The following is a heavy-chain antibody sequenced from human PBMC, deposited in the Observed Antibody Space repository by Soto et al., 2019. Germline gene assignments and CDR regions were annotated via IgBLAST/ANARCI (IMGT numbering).Heavy chain of an antibody. CDR3: ASATVERTGTVYYYYGMEV. D-gene: IGHD1-7*01. V-gene: IGHV4-39*01. J-gene: IGHJ6*02. Sequence: SETLSLTCTVSGGSISSSSYYWGWIRQPPGKGLEWIGSIYYSGSTYYNPSLKSRVTISVDTSKNQFSLKLSSVTAADTAVYYCASATVERTGTVYYYYGMEVWGQGTTVT. CDR1: GGSISSSSYY. CDR2: IYYSGST.